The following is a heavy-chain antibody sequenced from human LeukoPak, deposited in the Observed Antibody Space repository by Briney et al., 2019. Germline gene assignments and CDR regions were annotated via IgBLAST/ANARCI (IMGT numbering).Heavy chain of an antibody. CDR2: ISGSGGST. D-gene: IGHD6-19*01. J-gene: IGHJ4*02. Sequence: PGGSLRLSCAASGFTFSSCAMNWVRQAPGKGLEWVSSISGSGGSTYYADSVKGRFTISRANSKNTLHLQMNGLRAEDTAIYYCAKGTGEYASGPDYWGQGTLVTVSS. CDR1: GFTFSSCA. V-gene: IGHV3-23*01. CDR3: AKGTGEYASGPDY.